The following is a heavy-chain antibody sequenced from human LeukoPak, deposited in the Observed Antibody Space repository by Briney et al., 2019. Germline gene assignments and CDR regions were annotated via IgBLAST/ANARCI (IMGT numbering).Heavy chain of an antibody. V-gene: IGHV3-30*18. CDR3: AKDLVRLWFGELVDY. CDR1: GFTFSSYG. CDR2: ISYDGSNK. J-gene: IGHJ4*02. Sequence: PGGSLRLSCAASGFTFSSYGMHWVRQAPGKGLEWVAVISYDGSNKYYADSVEGRFTISRDNSKNTLYLQMNSLRAEDTAVYYCAKDLVRLWFGELVDYWGQGTLVTVSS. D-gene: IGHD3-10*01.